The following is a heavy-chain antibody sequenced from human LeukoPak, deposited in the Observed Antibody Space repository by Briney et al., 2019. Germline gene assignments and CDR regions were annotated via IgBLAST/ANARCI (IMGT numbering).Heavy chain of an antibody. J-gene: IGHJ6*02. V-gene: IGHV3-23*01. CDR2: MSGSGGST. Sequence: HPGGSLRLSCAASGFTFSNYAMSWVRQAPGKGLEWVSGMSGSGGSTYYADSVKGRFTISRDNSKNTLYLQMNSLRAEDTAVYYCAKDRPPKYSNYDGGQLFYYYYGMDVWGQGTTVTVSS. CDR1: GFTFSNYA. CDR3: AKDRPPKYSNYDGGQLFYYYYGMDV. D-gene: IGHD4-11*01.